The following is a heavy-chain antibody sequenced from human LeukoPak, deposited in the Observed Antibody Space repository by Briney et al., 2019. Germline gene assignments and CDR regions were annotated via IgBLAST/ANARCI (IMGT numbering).Heavy chain of an antibody. V-gene: IGHV1-8*01. CDR3: ARAAVNLHPNHYYYMDV. Sequence: ASVKVSCKASGYTFTSYDIHWVRQATGQGLERMGWMNPYNGNTGYAQKFEGRVIMTRDTSISTAYLELSSLTSEDTAVYYCARAAVNLHPNHYYYMDVWGKGTTVTVSS. J-gene: IGHJ6*03. CDR1: GYTFTSYD. CDR2: MNPYNGNT.